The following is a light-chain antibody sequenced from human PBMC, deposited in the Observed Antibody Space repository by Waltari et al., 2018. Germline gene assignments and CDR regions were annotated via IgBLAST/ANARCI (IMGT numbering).Light chain of an antibody. CDR2: EVT. CDR3: CSYVRNSGVT. J-gene: IGLJ3*02. CDR1: SDDVGGFDA. V-gene: IGLV2-23*02. Sequence: QSALTQPASVSGSPGQSIPIPCTGHSDDVGGFDAVPWYQQFPGIPPSLIIFEVTWRSSGVSERFSGAKSGNTATLTISGLRPEDEAVYYCCSYVRNSGVTFGGGTKLTVL.